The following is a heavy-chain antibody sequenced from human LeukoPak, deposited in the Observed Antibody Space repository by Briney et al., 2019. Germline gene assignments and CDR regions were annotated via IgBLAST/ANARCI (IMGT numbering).Heavy chain of an antibody. J-gene: IGHJ4*02. D-gene: IGHD6-19*01. CDR1: GGTFSSYA. CDR2: IIPIFGTA. CDR3: ARAGRAVAGLGIDY. Sequence: SVKVSCKASGGTFSSYAISWVRQAPGQGLEWMGGIIPIFGTANYAQEFQGRVTITADESTSTAYMELSSLRSEDTAVYYCARAGRAVAGLGIDYWGQGTLVTVSS. V-gene: IGHV1-69*13.